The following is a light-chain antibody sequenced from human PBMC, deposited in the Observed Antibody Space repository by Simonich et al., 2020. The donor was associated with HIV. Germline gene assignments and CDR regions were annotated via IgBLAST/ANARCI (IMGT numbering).Light chain of an antibody. CDR1: QSVSSSS. V-gene: IGKV3-20*01. J-gene: IGKJ4*01. CDR3: QHFGGSPPLT. Sequence: ENVLTQSPGTLSLSPGERATLSCRASQSVSSSSLAWYQQIFGPAPRLLIYGASSMATGIPDRFSGSESGTDFTLTISRLEPEDFAVYYCQHFGGSPPLTFGGGTKVEIK. CDR2: GAS.